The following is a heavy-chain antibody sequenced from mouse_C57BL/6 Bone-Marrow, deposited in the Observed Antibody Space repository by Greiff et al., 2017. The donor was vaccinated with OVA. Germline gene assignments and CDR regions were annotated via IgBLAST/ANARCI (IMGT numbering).Heavy chain of an antibody. V-gene: IGHV1-61*01. CDR1: GYTFTSYW. D-gene: IGHD2-5*01. CDR3: ARGAYYSNFQSWFAY. J-gene: IGHJ3*01. Sequence: QVQLQQPGAELVRPGSSVKLSCKASGYTFTSYWMDWVKQRPGQGLEWIGNIYPSDSETHYNQKFKDKATLTVDKSSSTAYMQLSSLTSEDSAVYYCARGAYYSNFQSWFAYWGQGTLVTVSA. CDR2: IYPSDSET.